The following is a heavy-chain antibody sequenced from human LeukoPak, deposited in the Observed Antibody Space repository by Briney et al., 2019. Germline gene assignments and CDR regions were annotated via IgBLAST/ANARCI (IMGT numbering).Heavy chain of an antibody. J-gene: IGHJ4*02. CDR3: ARRVAVADNYFDY. Sequence: GGSLRLSCAAFGFTFNNYSMNWVRQAPGKGLEWVSSISNSSSYIYYADSVKGRFTISRDNAKNSLYLQMNSLRAEDTGVYYCARRVAVADNYFDYWGQGTLVTVSS. V-gene: IGHV3-21*01. CDR2: ISNSSSYI. CDR1: GFTFNNYS. D-gene: IGHD6-19*01.